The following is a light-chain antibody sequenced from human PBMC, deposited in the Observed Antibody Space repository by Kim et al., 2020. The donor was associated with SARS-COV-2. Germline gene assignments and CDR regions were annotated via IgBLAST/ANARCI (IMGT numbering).Light chain of an antibody. CDR3: QHYTNWPPAWT. CDR1: QSVSTN. Sequence: EIVMTQFPATLSVSPGERATLSCRASQSVSTNLAWYQQKRGQTPRLLISGASTRATGTPARFSGSGSGTEFTLTISNLQSEDIGVYYCQHYTNWPPAWTYGQGTKVDIQ. CDR2: GAS. J-gene: IGKJ1*01. V-gene: IGKV3-15*01.